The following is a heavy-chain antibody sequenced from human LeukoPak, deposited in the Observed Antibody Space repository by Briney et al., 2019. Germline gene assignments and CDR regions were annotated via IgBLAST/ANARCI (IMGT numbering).Heavy chain of an antibody. Sequence: GGSLRLSCAASGFTFDDYGMSWVRQAPGKGLEWVSGINWNGGSTGYADSVKGRFTISRDNAKNSLYLQMNSLRAEDTALYYCARGIDYTNYPPGDYWGQGTLVTVSS. J-gene: IGHJ4*02. CDR3: ARGIDYTNYPPGDY. V-gene: IGHV3-20*04. CDR1: GFTFDDYG. CDR2: INWNGGST. D-gene: IGHD4-11*01.